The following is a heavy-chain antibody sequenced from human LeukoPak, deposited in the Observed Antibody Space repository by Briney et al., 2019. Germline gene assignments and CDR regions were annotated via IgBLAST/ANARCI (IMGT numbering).Heavy chain of an antibody. Sequence: GRSLRLSCAASGFTFSSFAMHWVRQAPGKGLEWVALISYDGSNKYYADSVKGRFTISRDNSKNTLYLQMNSLRAEDTAVYYCAREGFSRGYYYYYYMDVCGKGTTVTVSS. D-gene: IGHD6-13*01. CDR2: ISYDGSNK. J-gene: IGHJ6*03. V-gene: IGHV3-30*04. CDR1: GFTFSSFA. CDR3: AREGFSRGYYYYYYMDV.